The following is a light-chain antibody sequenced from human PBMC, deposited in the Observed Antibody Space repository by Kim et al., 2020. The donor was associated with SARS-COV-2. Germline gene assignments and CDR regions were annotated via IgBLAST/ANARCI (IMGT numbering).Light chain of an antibody. J-gene: IGLJ2*01. CDR2: DVS. CDR1: SNDIGTYNY. V-gene: IGLV2-14*04. Sequence: GHAISISCTETSNDIGTYNYVSWYQQHPGKAPKLIIYDVSKRPSGVSNRFSGSKSGNTASLTISGLQAEDEAEYYCSSYTSSSTLLFGGGTKVTVL. CDR3: SSYTSSSTLL.